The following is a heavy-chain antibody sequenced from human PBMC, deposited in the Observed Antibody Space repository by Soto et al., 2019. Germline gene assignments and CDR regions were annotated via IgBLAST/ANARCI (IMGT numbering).Heavy chain of an antibody. CDR1: GGTSNNNA. D-gene: IGHD3-10*01. Sequence: QVQLVQSGAEVKKPGSSVKVSCKASGGTSNNNANSWVRQAPGQGLGWMGGIVPDFGTANYAQKFRGRVRITVDVSTWTLIMDMRRLRSDDTAVYYCATLQGSGTYYDDDYWGQGTLVTVSS. CDR2: IVPDFGTA. V-gene: IGHV1-69*01. CDR3: ATLQGSGTYYDDDY. J-gene: IGHJ4*02.